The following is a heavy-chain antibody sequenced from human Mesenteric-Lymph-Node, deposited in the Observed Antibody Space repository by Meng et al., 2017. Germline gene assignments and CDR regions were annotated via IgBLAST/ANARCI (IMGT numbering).Heavy chain of an antibody. J-gene: IGHJ6*02. CDR3: ATLGYCSGGSCYDYYYYGMDV. D-gene: IGHD2-15*01. V-gene: IGHV1-2*06. CDR2: INPNSGGT. Sequence: ASVKVSCKASGYTFTGYYMHWVRQAPGQGLEWMGRINPNSGGTNYAQKFQGRVTMTRDTSISTAYMELSRLRSDDTAVYYCATLGYCSGGSCYDYYYYGMDVWGQGTTVTVSS. CDR1: GYTFTGYY.